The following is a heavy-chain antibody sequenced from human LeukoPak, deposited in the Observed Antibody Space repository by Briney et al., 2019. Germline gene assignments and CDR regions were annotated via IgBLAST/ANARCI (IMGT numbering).Heavy chain of an antibody. J-gene: IGHJ4*02. V-gene: IGHV3-53*01. CDR1: GFTVSSNY. D-gene: IGHD6-13*01. Sequence: PGGSLRLSCAASGFTVSSNYMSWVRQAPGKGREWVSVIYSGGSKYYTDSVRGRFTISRDNSKNTLYLQMNSLRAEDTAVYYCVRGPGSSWYQADYWGQGTLVTVSS. CDR2: IYSGGSK. CDR3: VRGPGSSWYQADY.